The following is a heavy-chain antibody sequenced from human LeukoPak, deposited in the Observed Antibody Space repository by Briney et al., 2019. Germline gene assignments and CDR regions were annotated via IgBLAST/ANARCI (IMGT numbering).Heavy chain of an antibody. J-gene: IGHJ4*02. CDR1: GVSISTYY. V-gene: IGHV4-59*01. CDR2: IYYSGST. Sequence: PSETLSLTCTVSGVSISTYYWSWIRQPPGKGLEWIGYIYYSGSTYYNPSLKSRVTISVDTSKNQFSLKLSSVTAADTAVYYCARTRDYSDLSQDYWGQGTLVTVSS. CDR3: ARTRDYSDLSQDY. D-gene: IGHD4-11*01.